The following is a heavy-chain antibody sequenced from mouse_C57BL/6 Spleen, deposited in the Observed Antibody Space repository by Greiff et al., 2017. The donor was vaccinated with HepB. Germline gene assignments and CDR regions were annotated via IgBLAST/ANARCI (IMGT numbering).Heavy chain of an antibody. CDR3: TRRTVVASYYFDY. CDR1: GYTFTDYE. J-gene: IGHJ2*01. CDR2: IDPETGGT. V-gene: IGHV1-15*01. Sequence: ESGAELVRPGASVTLSCKASGYTFTDYEMHWVKQTPVHGLEWIGAIDPETGGTAYNQKFKGKAILTADKSSSTAYMELRSLTSEDSAVYYCTRRTVVASYYFDYWGQGTTLTVSS. D-gene: IGHD1-1*01.